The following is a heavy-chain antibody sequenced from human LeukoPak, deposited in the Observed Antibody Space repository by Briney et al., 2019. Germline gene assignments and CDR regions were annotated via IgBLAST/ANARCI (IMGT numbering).Heavy chain of an antibody. V-gene: IGHV1-69*05. J-gene: IGHJ4*02. D-gene: IGHD6-13*01. Sequence: ASVKVSCKASGGTFSSYAISWVRQAPGQGLEWMGGFIPNFGTAYYAQKFQGRVTMTRDTSISTAYMELSRLRSDDTAVYYCASHLCSSCPVDYWGQGTLVTVSS. CDR1: GGTFSSYA. CDR3: ASHLCSSCPVDY. CDR2: FIPNFGTA.